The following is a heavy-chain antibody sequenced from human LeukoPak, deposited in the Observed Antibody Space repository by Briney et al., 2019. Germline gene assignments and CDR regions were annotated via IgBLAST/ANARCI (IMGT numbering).Heavy chain of an antibody. CDR1: GYTFTSYW. D-gene: IGHD5-24*01. CDR2: IYPGDSYT. Sequence: GESLKISCKGSGYTFTSYWIGWVRQMPGKGLEWMAIIYPGDSYTRYSPSFRGQVTISADKSISTAYLQWSTLKASDTAMYYCARQGAGDGYNPFDYWGQGTLVTVSS. J-gene: IGHJ4*02. V-gene: IGHV5-51*01. CDR3: ARQGAGDGYNPFDY.